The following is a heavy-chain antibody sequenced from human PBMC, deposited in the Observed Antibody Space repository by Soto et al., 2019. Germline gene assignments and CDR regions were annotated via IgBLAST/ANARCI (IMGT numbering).Heavy chain of an antibody. CDR1: GYTFTSYG. D-gene: IGHD6-13*01. J-gene: IGHJ4*02. V-gene: IGHV1-18*01. Sequence: QVQLVQSGAEVKKPGASVKVSCKASGYTFTSYGISWVRQAPGQGLEWMGWISAYNGDTDYAHNLQGRVTLTTDTSTTTAYMELRSLRSDDTAVYYAARGASSLPGFYWGQGTLVTVSS. CDR2: ISAYNGDT. CDR3: ARGASSLPGFY.